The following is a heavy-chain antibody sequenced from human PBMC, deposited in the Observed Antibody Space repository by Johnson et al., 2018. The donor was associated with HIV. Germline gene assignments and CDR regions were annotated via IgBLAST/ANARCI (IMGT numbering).Heavy chain of an antibody. V-gene: IGHV3-20*04. D-gene: IGHD1-26*01. Sequence: EMQLVESGGGVVRPGGSLRLSCAASRFTFDDYVMSWVRQAPGKGLEWVSGINWNGGSTGYADSVKGRFTISGDNAKNSLYLQMNSLRAEDTALYYCARVGSGSYLLGAFDIWGQGTMVTVSS. CDR2: INWNGGST. CDR1: RFTFDDYV. CDR3: ARVGSGSYLLGAFDI. J-gene: IGHJ3*02.